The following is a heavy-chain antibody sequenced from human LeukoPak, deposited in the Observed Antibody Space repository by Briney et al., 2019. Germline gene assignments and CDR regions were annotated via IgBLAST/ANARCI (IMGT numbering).Heavy chain of an antibody. CDR1: GYTFTSYD. CDR2: MNPSSGNT. J-gene: IGHJ4*02. D-gene: IGHD1-1*01. CDR3: ARGRRLGSGTIV. V-gene: IGHV1-8*01. Sequence: ASVKVSCKASGYTFTSYDINWVRQAPGQGLEWMGWMNPSSGNTVYAQKFQGRVTMTRNNSISTAYMELSSLRSEDTAVYYCARGRRLGSGTIVWGQGTLVTVSS.